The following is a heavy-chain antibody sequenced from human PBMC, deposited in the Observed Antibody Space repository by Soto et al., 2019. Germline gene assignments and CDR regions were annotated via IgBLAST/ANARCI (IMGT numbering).Heavy chain of an antibody. CDR2: IYYSGNT. CDR1: GGSISSGAYY. J-gene: IGHJ4*02. D-gene: IGHD2-15*01. CDR3: ARAGYCGGGSCLDY. Sequence: QVQLQESGPGLVKPSQTLSLTCTVSGGSISSGAYYWTWIRQHPGKGLEWIGYIYYSGNTNYNPSLKSRIAIAVYTSKSQFSLKLTSVIAADTAVYYCARAGYCGGGSCLDYWGQGILVTVSS. V-gene: IGHV4-31*03.